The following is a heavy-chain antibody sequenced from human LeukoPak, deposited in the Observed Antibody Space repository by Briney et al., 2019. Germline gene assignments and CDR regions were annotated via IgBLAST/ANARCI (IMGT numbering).Heavy chain of an antibody. CDR1: GFTFSSYW. CDR2: IKQDGSEK. Sequence: PGGSLRLSCAASGFTFSSYWMSGVRQAPGKGLEWVANIKQDGSEKYYVDSVKGRFTISRDNAKNSLYLQMNSLRAEDTAVYYCARDSANRIIYYYYGMDVWGQGTTVTVSS. V-gene: IGHV3-7*01. D-gene: IGHD1-14*01. CDR3: ARDSANRIIYYYYGMDV. J-gene: IGHJ6*02.